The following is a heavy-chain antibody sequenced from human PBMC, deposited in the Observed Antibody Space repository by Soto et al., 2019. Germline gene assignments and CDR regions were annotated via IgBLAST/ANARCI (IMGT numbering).Heavy chain of an antibody. CDR1: GFTFSSYS. J-gene: IGHJ6*03. CDR2: ISTSSSTI. Sequence: EVQLVESGGRLVQPGGSLRLSCAASGFTFSSYSMNWVRQAPGKGLEWVSYISTSSSTIYYADSVKGRFTTSRDNAKNSLYLQMNSLRAEDTAVYYCARVGADGDQDYYYYYMDVWGKGTTVTVSS. CDR3: ARVGADGDQDYYYYYMDV. D-gene: IGHD4-17*01. V-gene: IGHV3-48*01.